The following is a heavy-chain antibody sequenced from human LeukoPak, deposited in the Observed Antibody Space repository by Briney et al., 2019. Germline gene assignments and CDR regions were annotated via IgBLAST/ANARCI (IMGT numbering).Heavy chain of an antibody. CDR2: IYSGGST. V-gene: IGHV3-66*01. CDR3: ARDRAWNYYYYYMDV. CDR1: GFTVSSNY. Sequence: GGSLRLSCAASGFTVSSNYMSWVRQAPGKGLEWVSVIYSGGSTYYADSVKGRFTISRDNAKNSLYLQMNSLRAEDTAVYYCARDRAWNYYYYYMDVWGKGTTVTVSS. J-gene: IGHJ6*03. D-gene: IGHD1-1*01.